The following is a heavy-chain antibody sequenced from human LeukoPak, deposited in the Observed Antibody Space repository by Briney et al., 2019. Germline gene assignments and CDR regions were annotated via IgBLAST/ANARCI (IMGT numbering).Heavy chain of an antibody. CDR3: AKAPAGWSYYFDY. CDR1: GLTFSNYG. D-gene: IGHD3-10*01. CDR2: ISASGGTT. J-gene: IGHJ4*02. Sequence: QPGGSLRLSCAASGLTFSNYGMSWVRQAPGKGLEWVSTISASGGTTYYADSVKGQLTISRDNTKNTLYLQMNSLRAEDTAVYYCAKAPAGWSYYFDYWGQGILVTVSS. V-gene: IGHV3-23*01.